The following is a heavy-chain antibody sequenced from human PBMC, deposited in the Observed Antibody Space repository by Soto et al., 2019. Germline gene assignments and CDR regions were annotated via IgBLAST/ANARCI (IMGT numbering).Heavy chain of an antibody. CDR3: ARGGGTVTTISGYYYYGMDV. D-gene: IGHD4-17*01. V-gene: IGHV1-8*01. Sequence: ASVKVSCKASGYTFTSYDINWVRQATGQGLEWMGWMNPNNGNTGYAQKFQGRVTMTRNTSISTAYMELSSLRSEDTAVYYCARGGGTVTTISGYYYYGMDVWGQGTMVTVYS. CDR1: GYTFTSYD. J-gene: IGHJ6*02. CDR2: MNPNNGNT.